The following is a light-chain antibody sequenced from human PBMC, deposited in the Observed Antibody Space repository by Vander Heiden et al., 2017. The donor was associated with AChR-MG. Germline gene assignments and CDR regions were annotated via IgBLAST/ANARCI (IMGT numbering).Light chain of an antibody. CDR2: GAS. J-gene: IGKJ2*01. CDR3: QQYCSSPYT. Sequence: VLTQTPDTLSSSPGDGATLSCRASQSVSSSYLAWYQQKVGQAPRLLIYGASGRATGIPDRFSGSGSGTDFTLTISRLEPEDFALYFCQQYCSSPYTFGQGTKLEIK. V-gene: IGKV3-20*01. CDR1: QSVSSSY.